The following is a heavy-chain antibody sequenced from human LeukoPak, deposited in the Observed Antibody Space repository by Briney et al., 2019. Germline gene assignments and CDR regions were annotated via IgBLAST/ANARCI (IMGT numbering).Heavy chain of an antibody. CDR1: GFSFSSYE. J-gene: IGHJ5*02. CDR2: IRSKAYGGTT. Sequence: PGGSLRLSCAASGFSFSSYEMNWVRQAPGKGLEWVGFIRSKAYGGTTEYAASVKGRFTISRDDSKSIAYLQMNSLKTEDTAVYYCTRHPGYCSSTSCHNWFDPWGQGTLVTVSS. D-gene: IGHD2-2*03. CDR3: TRHPGYCSSTSCHNWFDP. V-gene: IGHV3-49*04.